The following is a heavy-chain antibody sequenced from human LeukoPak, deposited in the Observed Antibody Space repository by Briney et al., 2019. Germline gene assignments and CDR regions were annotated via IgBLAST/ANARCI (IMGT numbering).Heavy chain of an antibody. Sequence: GGSLRLSCAASGFTFSSYGMRWVRQAPGKGLEWVAFIRYNGSNKYYAASVKGRFTISRDNAKTSLYLQMNSLRAEDTAVYYCARDLSGVAGYTYGRGIDYWGQGTLVTVSS. V-gene: IGHV3-30*02. J-gene: IGHJ4*02. CDR2: IRYNGSNK. CDR3: ARDLSGVAGYTYGRGIDY. D-gene: IGHD5-18*01. CDR1: GFTFSSYG.